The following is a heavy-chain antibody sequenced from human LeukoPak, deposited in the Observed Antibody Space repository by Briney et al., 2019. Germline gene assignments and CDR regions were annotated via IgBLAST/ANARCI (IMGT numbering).Heavy chain of an antibody. CDR2: LYDSGTP. Sequence: SETLSLTCTVSGGSISSYYWTWVRQAPGKGLEWIGYLYDSGTPNNNPSLKGRVTISIDKSKNQFSLKLTSVTTADTAVYFCARGRYTSGFLPFDSWGQGALVTVSS. D-gene: IGHD5-18*01. CDR1: GGSISSYY. V-gene: IGHV4-59*01. J-gene: IGHJ4*02. CDR3: ARGRYTSGFLPFDS.